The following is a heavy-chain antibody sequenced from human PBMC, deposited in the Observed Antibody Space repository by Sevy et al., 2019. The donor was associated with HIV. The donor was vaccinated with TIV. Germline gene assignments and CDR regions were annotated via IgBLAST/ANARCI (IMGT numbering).Heavy chain of an antibody. CDR1: GFTFSSYA. J-gene: IGHJ4*02. D-gene: IGHD3-22*01. Sequence: GGFLRLSCAASGFTFSSYAMHWVRQAPGKGLEWLAVISYEGSNKYYADSVKGRFTISRDNSKNTLYLQMNSLRAEDTAVYYCASVYYDDSSGYLSYFDYWGQGTLVTVSS. CDR3: ASVYYDDSSGYLSYFDY. V-gene: IGHV3-30-3*01. CDR2: ISYEGSNK.